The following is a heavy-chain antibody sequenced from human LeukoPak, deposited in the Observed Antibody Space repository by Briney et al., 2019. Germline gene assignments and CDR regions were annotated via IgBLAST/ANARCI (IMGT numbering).Heavy chain of an antibody. CDR1: GFTFSIYS. CDR3: ARGDSSSWYPYYYYGMDV. Sequence: GGSLRLFCGASGFTFSIYSMNWVRRATGKGVEWVSSISSSSSYIHYADSVKGRFTISRDNAKNSLYLQMNSLRAEDTAVYYCARGDSSSWYPYYYYGMDVWGKGTMVTVSS. V-gene: IGHV3-21*01. CDR2: ISSSSSYI. D-gene: IGHD6-13*01. J-gene: IGHJ6*04.